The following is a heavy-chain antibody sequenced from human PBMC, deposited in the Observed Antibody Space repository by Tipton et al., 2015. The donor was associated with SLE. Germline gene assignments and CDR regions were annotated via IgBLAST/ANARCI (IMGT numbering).Heavy chain of an antibody. CDR1: GFDFSSYG. CDR2: IWYDDGNYK. D-gene: IGHD6-19*01. V-gene: IGHV3-33*01. Sequence: SGFDFSSYGMHWVRQAPGKGLEWVAVIWYDDGNYKFYADSVKGRFTISRDYSKNALYLQMNSLRAEDTAVYYCASASVYSSGWSQSSQFWGQGTLVTVSS. CDR3: ASASVYSSGWSQSSQF. J-gene: IGHJ1*01.